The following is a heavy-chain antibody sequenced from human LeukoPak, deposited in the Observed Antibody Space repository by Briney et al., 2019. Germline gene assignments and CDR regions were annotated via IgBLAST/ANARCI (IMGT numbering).Heavy chain of an antibody. D-gene: IGHD3-10*01. CDR2: ISSSSSYI. V-gene: IGHV3-21*04. Sequence: GGSLRLSCAASGFTFSSYSMNWVRQAPGKGLEWVSCISSSSSYIYYADSVKGRFTISRDNNKNSLHLQMNSLRAGDTAFYYCARIFYYGSGNYPIPLFDYWGQGTLVTVSS. CDR1: GFTFSSYS. J-gene: IGHJ4*02. CDR3: ARIFYYGSGNYPIPLFDY.